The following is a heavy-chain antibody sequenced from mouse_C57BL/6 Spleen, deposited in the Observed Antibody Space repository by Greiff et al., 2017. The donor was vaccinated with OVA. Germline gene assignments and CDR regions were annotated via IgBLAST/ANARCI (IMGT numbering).Heavy chain of an antibody. J-gene: IGHJ3*01. D-gene: IGHD2-4*01. CDR3: ARSLLYDYAGFAY. CDR1: GYTFTSYW. CDR2: IDPSDSYT. V-gene: IGHV1-69*01. Sequence: VQLQQPGAELVMPGASVKLSCKASGYTFTSYWMHWVKQRPGQGLEWIGEIDPSDSYTNYNQKFKGKSTLTVDKSSSTAYMQLSSLTSEDSAVYYCARSLLYDYAGFAYWGQGTLVTVSA.